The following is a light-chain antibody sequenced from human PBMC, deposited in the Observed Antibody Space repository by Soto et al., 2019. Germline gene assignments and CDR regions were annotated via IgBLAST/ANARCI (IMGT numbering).Light chain of an antibody. J-gene: IGKJ1*01. CDR2: GAS. V-gene: IGKV3-20*01. CDR1: QSVSSSF. Sequence: DIVLTQSPGALSLSPGERATLSCRASQSVSSSFLAWYQQKPGQAPRLRIYGASSRATGIPDRFSGSGSGTDFTLTISRLEPEDFAVYYCQQYDSSPRTFGQGTKVEIK. CDR3: QQYDSSPRT.